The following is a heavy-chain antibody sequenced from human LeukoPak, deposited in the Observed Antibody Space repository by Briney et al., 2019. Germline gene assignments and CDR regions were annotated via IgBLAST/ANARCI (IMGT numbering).Heavy chain of an antibody. D-gene: IGHD1-26*01. Sequence: PSETLSLTCTVSGGSISSYYWSWLRQPPGKGLEWVGYIYHGGSTNYNPSLKSRVTISVDTSKNQFFLKLSSVTAADTAVYYCARGPLSDYYYYGMDVWGQGTTVTVSS. J-gene: IGHJ6*02. V-gene: IGHV4-59*12. CDR3: ARGPLSDYYYYGMDV. CDR1: GGSISSYY. CDR2: IYHGGST.